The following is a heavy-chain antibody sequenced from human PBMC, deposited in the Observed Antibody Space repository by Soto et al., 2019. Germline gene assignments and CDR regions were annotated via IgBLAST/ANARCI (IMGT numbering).Heavy chain of an antibody. CDR1: GFTFSSYA. CDR3: ASLEMATRTYFDY. D-gene: IGHD5-12*01. CDR2: ISGSGGST. V-gene: IGHV3-23*01. Sequence: GGSLRLSCAASGFTFSSYAMSWFRQAPGKGLEWVSAISGSGGSTYYADSVKGRFTISRDNSKNTLYLQMNSLRAEDTAVYYCASLEMATRTYFDYWGQGTLVTVSS. J-gene: IGHJ4*02.